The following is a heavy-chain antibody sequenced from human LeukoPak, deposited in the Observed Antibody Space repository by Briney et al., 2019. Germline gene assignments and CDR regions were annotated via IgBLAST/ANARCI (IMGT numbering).Heavy chain of an antibody. J-gene: IGHJ5*02. CDR1: GGSISSYY. CDR2: IYASGTT. Sequence: SETLSLTCTVSGGSISSYYWSWIRQSAGRGLEWIGRIYASGTTNYNPSLKSRVTMSVDRSKNQFSLRLSSVTAADTAVYYCARADIASGWDENWFDPWGQGTLVTVSS. D-gene: IGHD6-19*01. CDR3: ARADIASGWDENWFDP. V-gene: IGHV4-4*07.